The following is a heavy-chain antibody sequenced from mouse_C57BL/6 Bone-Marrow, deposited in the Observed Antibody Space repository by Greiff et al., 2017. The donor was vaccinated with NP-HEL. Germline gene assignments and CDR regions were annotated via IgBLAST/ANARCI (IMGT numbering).Heavy chain of an antibody. CDR2: IYPGSGNT. CDR1: GYSFTSYY. J-gene: IGHJ2*01. V-gene: IGHV1-66*01. Sequence: QVHVKQSGPELVKPGASVKISCKASGYSFTSYYIHWVKQRPGQGLEWIGWIYPGSGNTKYNEKFKGKATLTADTSSSTAYMQLSSLTSEDSAVYYCARSSILWGQGTTLTVSS. CDR3: ARSSIL.